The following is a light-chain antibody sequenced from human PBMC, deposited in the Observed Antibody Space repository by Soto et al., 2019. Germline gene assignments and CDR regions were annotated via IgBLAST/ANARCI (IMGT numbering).Light chain of an antibody. CDR3: QQRFNWQVT. CDR2: DAS. J-gene: IGKJ5*01. Sequence: EIVLTQSPATLSLSPGERATLSCRASQSIGLAIAWYQHKPGQAPRLLIYDASNRATGIPARFSGSGSGTDFTLTISSLEPEDFAVYYCQQRFNWQVTFGQGTRLENK. V-gene: IGKV3-11*01. CDR1: QSIGLA.